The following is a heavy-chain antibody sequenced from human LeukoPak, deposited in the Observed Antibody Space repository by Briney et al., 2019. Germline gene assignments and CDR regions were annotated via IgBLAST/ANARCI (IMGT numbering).Heavy chain of an antibody. Sequence: ASAKVSCKASGYTFTGYYMHWVRQAPGQGLEWMGWINPNSGGTNYAQKFQGRVTMTRDTSISTAYMELSRLRSDDTAVYYCARETTVTLNFDYWGQGTLVTVSS. CDR2: INPNSGGT. J-gene: IGHJ4*02. D-gene: IGHD4-17*01. CDR3: ARETTVTLNFDY. CDR1: GYTFTGYY. V-gene: IGHV1-2*02.